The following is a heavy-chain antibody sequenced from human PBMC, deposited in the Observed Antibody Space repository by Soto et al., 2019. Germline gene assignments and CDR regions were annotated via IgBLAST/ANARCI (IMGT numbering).Heavy chain of an antibody. CDR3: ARGQRFSDWFDP. CDR1: GGTLSGYY. Sequence: SETLSLTCTVTGGTLSGYYWTWIRQSAGRGLEWIGRIYSSGSTNYNPSLKSRVTISLDTSMSHFSLRLRSVSAADTAVYYCARGQRFSDWFDPWGQGTLVTVSS. J-gene: IGHJ5*02. D-gene: IGHD3-3*01. V-gene: IGHV4-4*07. CDR2: IYSSGST.